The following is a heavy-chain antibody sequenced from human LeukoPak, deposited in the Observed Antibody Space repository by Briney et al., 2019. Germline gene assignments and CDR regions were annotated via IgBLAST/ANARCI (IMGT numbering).Heavy chain of an antibody. D-gene: IGHD2-15*01. V-gene: IGHV3-30*02. CDR3: AKVPGSFDAFDI. J-gene: IGHJ3*02. CDR1: GFTFSSYG. CDR2: IPYDGSNK. Sequence: GGSLRLSCAASGFTFSSYGMHWVRQAPGKGLEWVAFIPYDGSNKYYADSVKGRFTISRDNSKNTLYLQMNSLRAEDTAVYYCAKVPGSFDAFDIWGQGTMVTVSS.